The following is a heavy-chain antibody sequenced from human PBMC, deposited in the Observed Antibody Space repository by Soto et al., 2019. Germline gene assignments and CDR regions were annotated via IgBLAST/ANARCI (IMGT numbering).Heavy chain of an antibody. CDR3: ARDLNPYSGSYAFDY. V-gene: IGHV1-46*01. CDR1: GYTFTSYY. CDR2: INPSGGST. Sequence: GASVKVSCKASGYTFTSYYMHWVRQAPGQGLEWMGMINPSGGSTSYAQKFQGRVTMTRDTSTSTVYMELSSLRSEDTAVYYCARDLNPYSGSYAFDYWGQGTLVTVSS. J-gene: IGHJ4*02. D-gene: IGHD1-26*01.